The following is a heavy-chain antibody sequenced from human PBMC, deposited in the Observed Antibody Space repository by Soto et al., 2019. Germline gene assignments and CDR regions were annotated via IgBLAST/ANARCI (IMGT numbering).Heavy chain of an antibody. CDR1: GGTFSSYA. D-gene: IGHD3-3*01. CDR2: IIPIFGTA. Sequence: QVPLVQSGAEVKKPGSSVKVSCKASGGTFSSYAISWVRQAPGQGLEWMGGIIPIFGTANYAQKFQGRVTITADESTSTAYMELSSLRSEDMAVYYCARYGLTIFGVVIIPNYGLDVWGQGTTVTVSS. V-gene: IGHV1-69*01. CDR3: ARYGLTIFGVVIIPNYGLDV. J-gene: IGHJ6*02.